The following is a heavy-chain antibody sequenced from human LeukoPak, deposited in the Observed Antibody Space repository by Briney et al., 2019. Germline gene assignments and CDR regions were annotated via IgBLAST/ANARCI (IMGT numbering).Heavy chain of an antibody. Sequence: ASVKVSCKASGGTFSSYAISWVRQAPGQGLEWMGGIIPIFGTANYAQKFQGRVTITKDESRSTAYMELSSLRSEDTAVYYCARTVLGYSYRLDVWGKGTTVTVSS. D-gene: IGHD5-18*01. V-gene: IGHV1-69*05. CDR2: IIPIFGTA. J-gene: IGHJ6*04. CDR1: GGTFSSYA. CDR3: ARTVLGYSYRLDV.